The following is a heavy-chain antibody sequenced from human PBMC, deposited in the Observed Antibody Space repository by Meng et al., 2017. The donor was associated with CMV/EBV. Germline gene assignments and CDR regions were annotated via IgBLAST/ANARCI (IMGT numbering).Heavy chain of an antibody. J-gene: IGHJ5*02. D-gene: IGHD5-18*01. V-gene: IGHV3-23*01. CDR2: ISGSGGST. CDR3: AKDWDTAMEFDP. Sequence: ESLKISCAASGFTFSSYAMSWVRQAPGKGLEWVSAISGSGGSTYYADSVKGRFTISRDNSKNTLYLQMNSLRAEDTAVYYCAKDWDTAMEFDPWGQGTLVTVSS. CDR1: GFTFSSYA.